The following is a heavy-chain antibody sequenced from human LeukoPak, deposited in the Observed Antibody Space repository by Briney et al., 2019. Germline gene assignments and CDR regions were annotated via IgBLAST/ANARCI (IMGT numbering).Heavy chain of an antibody. CDR2: IYYSGST. CDR3: ASSDYSTYFDY. Sequence: PSETLSLTCTVSGGSISSYYWNWIRQPPGQGLEWIGYIYYSGSTNYNPSLKSRVTISVDTSKNQFSLKLSSVTAADTAVYYCASSDYSTYFDYWGQGTLVTVSS. CDR1: GGSISSYY. V-gene: IGHV4-59*01. D-gene: IGHD2-15*01. J-gene: IGHJ4*02.